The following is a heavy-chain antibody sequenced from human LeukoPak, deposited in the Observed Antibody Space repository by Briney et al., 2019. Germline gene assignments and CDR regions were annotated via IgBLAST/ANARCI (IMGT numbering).Heavy chain of an antibody. J-gene: IGHJ4*02. CDR2: FSGSGGST. D-gene: IGHD6-13*01. CDR3: AKADSSSWRHLGFFDY. CDR1: GFTFSSYA. V-gene: IGHV3-23*01. Sequence: AGGSLRLSCAASGFTFSSYAMSWVRQAPGKGLGWVSAFSGSGGSTYYADSVKGRFTISRENSKNTLYLQMNSLRAEDTAVYYCAKADSSSWRHLGFFDYWGQGTLVTVSS.